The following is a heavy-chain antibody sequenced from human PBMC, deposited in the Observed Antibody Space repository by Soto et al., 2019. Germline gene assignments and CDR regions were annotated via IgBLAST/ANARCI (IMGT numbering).Heavy chain of an antibody. J-gene: IGHJ4*02. D-gene: IGHD6-19*01. Sequence: EVQLLESGGGLVQPGGSLRLSCAASGFTFSSYAMSWVRQAPGKGLEWVSAISGSGGSTYYADSVKGRFTISRDNSKNTLYLQMNSLRAEDTAVYYCAKEVQRRGIAVADYFDYWGQGTLVTVSS. CDR1: GFTFSSYA. V-gene: IGHV3-23*01. CDR3: AKEVQRRGIAVADYFDY. CDR2: ISGSGGST.